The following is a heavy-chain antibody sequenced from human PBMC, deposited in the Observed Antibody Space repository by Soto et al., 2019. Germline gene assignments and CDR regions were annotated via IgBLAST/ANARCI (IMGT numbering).Heavy chain of an antibody. D-gene: IGHD3-22*01. Sequence: PGGSLRLSCAASGFTFSSYAMSWVRQAPGQGLEWVSAISGSGGSTYYADSVKGRFTISRDNSKNTLYLQMNSLRAEDTAVYYYARPTYYYDSSGPPAYWGQGTLVTVSS. CDR3: ARPTYYYDSSGPPAY. V-gene: IGHV3-23*01. J-gene: IGHJ4*02. CDR1: GFTFSSYA. CDR2: ISGSGGST.